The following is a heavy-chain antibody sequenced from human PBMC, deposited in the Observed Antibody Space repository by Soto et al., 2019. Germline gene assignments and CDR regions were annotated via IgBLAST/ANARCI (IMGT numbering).Heavy chain of an antibody. CDR3: ARGRGTTVVTTGTTGGFDL. D-gene: IGHD4-17*01. CDR2: INHSGST. Sequence: VQLQQWGAGLLKPSETLSLTCAVYGGSFSGYYWSWIRQPPGKGLEWIGEINHSGSTNYNPSLKSRVTISVDTSKNQFSLKLSSVTAADTAVYYCARGRGTTVVTTGTTGGFDLWGRGTLVTVSS. J-gene: IGHJ2*01. V-gene: IGHV4-34*01. CDR1: GGSFSGYY.